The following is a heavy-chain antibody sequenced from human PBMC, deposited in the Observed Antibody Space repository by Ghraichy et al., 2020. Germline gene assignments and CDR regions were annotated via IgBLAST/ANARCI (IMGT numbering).Heavy chain of an antibody. D-gene: IGHD1-26*01. CDR2: IYTSGST. V-gene: IGHV4-4*09. J-gene: IGHJ2*01. CDR3: ATGRNGDQPYYWYFDL. CDR1: GGSISSYY. Sequence: SQTLSLTCTVSGGSISSYYWSWIRQPPGKGLEWIGYIYTSGSTNYNPSLKSRVTISVDTSKNQFSLKLSSVTAADTAVYYCATGRNGDQPYYWYFDLWGRGTLVTVSS.